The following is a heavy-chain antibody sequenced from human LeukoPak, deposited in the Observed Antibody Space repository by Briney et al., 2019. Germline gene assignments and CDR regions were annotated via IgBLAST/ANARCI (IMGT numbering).Heavy chain of an antibody. J-gene: IGHJ6*03. Sequence: GGSPRLSCAASGFTFSSYSMNWVRQAPGKGLEWVSSISSSSSYIYYADSVKGRFTISRDNAKNSLYLQMNSLRAEDTAVYYCARDLLAARRYCYYYMDVWGKGTTVTVSS. V-gene: IGHV3-21*01. CDR1: GFTFSSYS. CDR3: ARDLLAARRYCYYYMDV. CDR2: ISSSSSYI. D-gene: IGHD6-6*01.